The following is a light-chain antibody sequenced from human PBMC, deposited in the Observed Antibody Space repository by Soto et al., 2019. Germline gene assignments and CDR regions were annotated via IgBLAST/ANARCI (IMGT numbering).Light chain of an antibody. CDR3: QQYYHWPVS. V-gene: IGKV3-15*01. Sequence: EIVMTQSPATLSVSPGERATLSCRASQSVSSNLAWYQQKPGQAPRLLIYGASTRATGIPARFSGSGSGTEFTLTVDTLQSEDIEIYYCQQYYHWPVSFGAGTKVDIX. CDR1: QSVSSN. CDR2: GAS. J-gene: IGKJ4*01.